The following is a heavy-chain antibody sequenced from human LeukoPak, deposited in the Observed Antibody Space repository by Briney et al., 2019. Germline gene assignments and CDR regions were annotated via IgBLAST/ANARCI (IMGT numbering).Heavy chain of an antibody. CDR2: IIPILGIA. V-gene: IGHV1-69*04. Sequence: SVKVSCKASGGTFSSYAISWVRQAPGQGLEWMGRIIPILGIANYAQKFQGRVTITADKSTSTAYMELSSRRSEDTAVYYCARDLGIVVVPAALDYWGQGTLVTVSS. D-gene: IGHD2-2*01. CDR3: ARDLGIVVVPAALDY. J-gene: IGHJ4*02. CDR1: GGTFSSYA.